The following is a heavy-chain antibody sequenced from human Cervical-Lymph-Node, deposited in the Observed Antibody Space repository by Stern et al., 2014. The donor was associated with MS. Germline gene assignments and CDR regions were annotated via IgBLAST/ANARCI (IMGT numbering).Heavy chain of an antibody. Sequence: EVQLVQSGAEVKRPGESLKISCKGSGYSFTNYWIGWVRQMPGKGLEWMGIIYPGDSETTYSPSFQGRGTFYVDKSINTAYLQWGSLRASDTAMYYCARRGDGYNYYFDFWGQGTLVTVSS. D-gene: IGHD5-24*01. V-gene: IGHV5-51*03. CDR2: IYPGDSET. CDR3: ARRGDGYNYYFDF. J-gene: IGHJ4*02. CDR1: GYSFTNYW.